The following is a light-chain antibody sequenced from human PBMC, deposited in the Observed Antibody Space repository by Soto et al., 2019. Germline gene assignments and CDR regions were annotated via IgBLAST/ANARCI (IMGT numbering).Light chain of an antibody. CDR1: SSNIGSNT. CDR3: AAWGASLNGWV. Sequence: QSVLTQPPSASGTPGQRVTIPCSGSSSNIGSNTVNWYQQLPGTAPKLLIYSNNQRPSGVPDRFSGSKSGTSASLAISGLQSEDEADYYCAAWGASLNGWVFGGGTKVTGL. J-gene: IGLJ3*02. CDR2: SNN. V-gene: IGLV1-44*01.